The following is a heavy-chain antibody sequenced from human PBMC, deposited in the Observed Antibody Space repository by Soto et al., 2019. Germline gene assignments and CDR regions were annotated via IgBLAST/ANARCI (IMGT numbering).Heavy chain of an antibody. Sequence: QVQLVQSGAEVKKPGASVKVSCKASGYTFTSYYMNWVRQAPGQGLEWLGIINPSGGYTTYAQRFLGRVTMTRDTSTRKVHMELGSLTSEDTAVYYCARGGGIVVVTAPYDPWGQGTLVTVSS. V-gene: IGHV1-46*03. CDR1: GYTFTSYY. CDR3: ARGGGIVVVTAPYDP. D-gene: IGHD2-21*02. CDR2: INPSGGYT. J-gene: IGHJ5*02.